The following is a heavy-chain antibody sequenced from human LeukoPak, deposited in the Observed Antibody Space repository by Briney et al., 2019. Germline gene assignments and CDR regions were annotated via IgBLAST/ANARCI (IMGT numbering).Heavy chain of an antibody. V-gene: IGHV3-21*01. J-gene: IGHJ3*02. CDR3: PRDPYDIVKGPDPFYI. D-gene: IGHD3-9*01. Sequence: PGGSLRLSCAASGFTFSRYSMNWVRHAPEKGLEWVSSISSSSSYIYYADSVKGRFTISRDNAKNSLYLQMNSLRAEDTAVYYRPRDPYDIVKGPDPFYIWGEGTMVTVSS. CDR1: GFTFSRYS. CDR2: ISSSSSYI.